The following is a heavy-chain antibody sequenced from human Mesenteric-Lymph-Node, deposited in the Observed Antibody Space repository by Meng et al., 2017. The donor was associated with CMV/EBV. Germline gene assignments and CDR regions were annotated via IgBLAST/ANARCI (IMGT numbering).Heavy chain of an antibody. D-gene: IGHD2-2*01. CDR1: GYTFDSHG. V-gene: IGHV1-18*01. J-gene: IGHJ6*02. CDR2: TSTYNGNT. Sequence: ASVKVSCKASGYTFDSHGISWVRQAPGQGLEWMGWTSTYNGNTDYAQSLQGRVTMTADTSTSTAYMELRSLGSDDTAVYYCARAPYCSSTSCRKHYYYYYGMDVWGQGTTVTVSS. CDR3: ARAPYCSSTSCRKHYYYYYGMDV.